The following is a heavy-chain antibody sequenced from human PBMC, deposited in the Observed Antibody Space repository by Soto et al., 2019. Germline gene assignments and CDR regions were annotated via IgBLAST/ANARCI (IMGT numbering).Heavy chain of an antibody. CDR2: INHSGST. CDR1: GGSFSGYY. D-gene: IGHD3-10*01. J-gene: IGHJ6*02. CDR3: ARAKRGGYYGSGSPVYYYGMDV. Sequence: SETLFLTCAVYGGSFSGYYWSWIRQPPGKGLEWIGEINHSGSTNYNPSLKSRVTISVDTSKNQFSLKLSSVTAADTAVYYCARAKRGGYYGSGSPVYYYGMDVWGQGTTVTVSS. V-gene: IGHV4-34*01.